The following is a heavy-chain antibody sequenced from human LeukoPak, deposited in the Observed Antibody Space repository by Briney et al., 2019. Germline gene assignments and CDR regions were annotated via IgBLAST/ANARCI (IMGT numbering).Heavy chain of an antibody. J-gene: IGHJ4*02. V-gene: IGHV4-31*03. CDR1: GGSISSGGYY. CDR3: ARISTVRSLDY. D-gene: IGHD4-11*01. Sequence: SETLSLTCTVSGGSISSGGYYWSWIRQHPGKGLEWIGYIYYSGSTYYNPSLKSRVTISVDTSKNQFSLKLSSVTAADTAVYYCARISTVRSLDYWGQGTLVTVSS. CDR2: IYYSGST.